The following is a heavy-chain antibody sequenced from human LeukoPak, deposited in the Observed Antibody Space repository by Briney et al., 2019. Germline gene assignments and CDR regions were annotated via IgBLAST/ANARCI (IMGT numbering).Heavy chain of an antibody. CDR1: GYTFTSYD. J-gene: IGHJ6*02. Sequence: GASVRVSCKASGYTFTSYDINWVRQAPGQGLEWMGWMNPKSGNTDYAQKLQGRVTITTNTSISTPYMELSSLRSEDTAVYYCARRAIQLEHIFDVWGQGTTVTVSS. CDR3: ARRAIQLEHIFDV. D-gene: IGHD1-1*01. V-gene: IGHV1-8*01. CDR2: MNPKSGNT.